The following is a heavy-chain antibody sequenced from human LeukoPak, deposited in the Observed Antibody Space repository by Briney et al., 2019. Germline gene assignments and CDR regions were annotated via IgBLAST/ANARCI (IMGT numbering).Heavy chain of an antibody. D-gene: IGHD4-17*01. CDR2: IYYSGST. Sequence: SETLSLTCTVSGGSISSGGYYWSWIRQHPGKGLEWIGYIYYSGSTYYNPSLKSRVTISVDTSKNQFSLKLSSVTAADTAVYYCARDSRVTTFLSNYYYYGMDVWGQGTTVTVSS. CDR1: GGSISSGGYY. J-gene: IGHJ6*02. V-gene: IGHV4-31*03. CDR3: ARDSRVTTFLSNYYYYGMDV.